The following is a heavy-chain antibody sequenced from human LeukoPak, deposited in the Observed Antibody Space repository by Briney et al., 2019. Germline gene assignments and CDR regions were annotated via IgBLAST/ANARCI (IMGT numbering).Heavy chain of an antibody. Sequence: GGSLRLSCAASGFTFSTYSMHWVRQAPGKGLEWVSSITSSSTNIYYADSVKGRFIISRDNAKNSLYLQMNSLRAEDTAVYYCARTLYSGSYYFDYWGQGTLVTVSS. J-gene: IGHJ4*02. CDR1: GFTFSTYS. CDR2: ITSSSTNI. V-gene: IGHV3-21*01. CDR3: ARTLYSGSYYFDY. D-gene: IGHD1-26*01.